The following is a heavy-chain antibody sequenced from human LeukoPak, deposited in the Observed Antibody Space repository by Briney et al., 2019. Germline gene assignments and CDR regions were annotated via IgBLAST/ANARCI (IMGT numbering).Heavy chain of an antibody. J-gene: IGHJ4*02. V-gene: IGHV3-21*01. D-gene: IGHD2-15*01. CDR1: GFTFSSYS. CDR3: ARDRTCSGGSCYQDFDY. CDR2: ISSSSSYT. Sequence: GGSLRLSCAASGFTFSSYSMNWVRQAPGKGLEWVSSISSSSSYTYYADSVKGRFTISRDNAKNSLYLQMNSLRAEDTAVYYCARDRTCSGGSCYQDFDYWGQGTLVTVSS.